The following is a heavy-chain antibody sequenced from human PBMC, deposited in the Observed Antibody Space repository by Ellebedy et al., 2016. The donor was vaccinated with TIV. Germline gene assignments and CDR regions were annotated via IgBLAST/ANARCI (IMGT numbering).Heavy chain of an antibody. CDR2: IYTSGST. J-gene: IGHJ4*02. Sequence: MPSETLSLTCSVSGVSISDYYWSWIRQPAGKGLEWIGRIYTSGSTNYNPSLQSRVTMPVDTSKNQFSLKLSSVTAADTAVYYCAGGYSSGWTDYWGQGTLVTVSS. D-gene: IGHD6-19*01. CDR3: AGGYSSGWTDY. CDR1: GVSISDYY. V-gene: IGHV4-4*07.